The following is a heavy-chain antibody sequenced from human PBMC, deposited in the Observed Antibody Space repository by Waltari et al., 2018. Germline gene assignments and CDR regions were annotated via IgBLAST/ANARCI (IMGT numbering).Heavy chain of an antibody. CDR3: AGVQCSEDSCYGGAWFDP. D-gene: IGHD2-15*01. CDR2: IYPSGNS. J-gene: IGHJ5*02. V-gene: IGHV4-4*01. CDR1: GGSISSNTW. Sequence: QVQLQESGPGLVKPSGTLSLTCAVSGGSISSNTWWSWVRQPPGKGLEWSGEIYPSGNSNYSTSLNSRVTVLVDKSKNQFSLKLSSVTAADTAVYWWAGVQCSEDSCYGGAWFDPWGQGTLVTVSS.